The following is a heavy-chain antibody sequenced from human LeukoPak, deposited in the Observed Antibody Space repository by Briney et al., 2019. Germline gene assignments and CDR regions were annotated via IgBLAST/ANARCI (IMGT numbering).Heavy chain of an antibody. V-gene: IGHV3-53*01. CDR2: IYSGDST. J-gene: IGHJ4*02. CDR3: ARDSTATTTDY. CDR1: EFTVSSNY. D-gene: IGHD4-17*01. Sequence: QPGGSLRLSCAASEFTVSSNYMTWVRQAPGKGLEWVSVIYSGDSTYYADSVKGRFTISRDSSKNTLYLQMNSLRAEDTAVYYCARDSTATTTDYWGQGALVTVSS.